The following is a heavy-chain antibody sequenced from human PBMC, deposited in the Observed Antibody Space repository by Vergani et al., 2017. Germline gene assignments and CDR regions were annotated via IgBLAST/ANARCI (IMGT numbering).Heavy chain of an antibody. D-gene: IGHD2-15*01. CDR3: ARDQYCSGGSCYSDYYYGMDV. J-gene: IGHJ6*02. CDR1: GFTFSSYG. V-gene: IGHV3-30*02. Sequence: QVQLVESGGGVVQPGGSLRLSCAASGFTFSSYGMHWVRQAPGKGLEWVAFIRYDGSNKYYADSVKGRFTISRDNAKNSLYLQMNSLRAEDTAVYYCARDQYCSGGSCYSDYYYGMDVWGQGTTVTVSS. CDR2: IRYDGSNK.